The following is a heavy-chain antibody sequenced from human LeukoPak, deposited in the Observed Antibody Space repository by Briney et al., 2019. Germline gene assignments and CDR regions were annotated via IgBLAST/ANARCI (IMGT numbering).Heavy chain of an antibody. CDR1: GYTFTGYY. CDR2: ISPNSGGT. J-gene: IGHJ4*02. Sequence: ASVKVSCKASGYTFTGYYMHWVRQAPGQGLEWMGRISPNSGGTNYAQKFQGRVTMTRDTSISTAYMELSRLRSDDTAVYYCARGDDILRYFDWLLYCWGQGTLVTVSS. V-gene: IGHV1-2*06. D-gene: IGHD3-9*01. CDR3: ARGDDILRYFDWLLYC.